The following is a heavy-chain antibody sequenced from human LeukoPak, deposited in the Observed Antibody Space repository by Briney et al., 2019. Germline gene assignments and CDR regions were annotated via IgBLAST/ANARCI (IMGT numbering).Heavy chain of an antibody. CDR1: GGTFSSYA. CDR3: ARDLLRGSSSGKDWFDP. Sequence: ASVKVSCKASGGTFSSYAISWVQQAPGQGLEWMGGIIPIFGTANYAQKFQGRVTITTDESTSTAYMELSSLRSEDTAVYYCARDLLRGSSSGKDWFDPWGQGTLVTVSS. D-gene: IGHD6-6*01. J-gene: IGHJ5*02. V-gene: IGHV1-69*05. CDR2: IIPIFGTA.